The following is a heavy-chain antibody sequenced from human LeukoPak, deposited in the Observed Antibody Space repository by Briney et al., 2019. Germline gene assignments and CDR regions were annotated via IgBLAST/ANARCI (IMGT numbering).Heavy chain of an antibody. J-gene: IGHJ4*02. Sequence: SETLFLTCTVSGGSISSYYWSWIRQPPGKGLEWIGYIHHSGSANYNPSLKSRVTISVDTSRNQFSLNLRSVTAEDTAVYYCARRNYGDYDHYFDYWGQGILVTVCS. V-gene: IGHV4-59*08. CDR3: ARRNYGDYDHYFDY. CDR1: GGSISSYY. CDR2: IHHSGSA. D-gene: IGHD4-17*01.